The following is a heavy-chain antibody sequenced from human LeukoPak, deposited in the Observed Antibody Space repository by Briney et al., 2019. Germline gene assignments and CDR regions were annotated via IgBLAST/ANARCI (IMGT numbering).Heavy chain of an antibody. CDR3: ARGNFGWFVSGGTTDY. CDR1: GGSFSGYY. J-gene: IGHJ4*02. CDR2: INHSGST. D-gene: IGHD3-9*01. V-gene: IGHV4-34*01. Sequence: PSESLSLTCAVYGGSFSGYYWSWIRQPPGKGLEWIGEINHSGSTNYNPSLKSRVTISVDTSKNQFTLKLSSVTAADTAVYYCARGNFGWFVSGGTTDYWGQGTLVTVSS.